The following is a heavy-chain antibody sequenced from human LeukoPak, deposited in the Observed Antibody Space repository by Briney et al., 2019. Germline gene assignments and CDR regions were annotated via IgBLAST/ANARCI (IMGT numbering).Heavy chain of an antibody. J-gene: IGHJ4*02. CDR3: ARDQYCTNGVCNTAHYFDY. V-gene: IGHV3-7*01. D-gene: IGHD2-8*01. CDR1: GFTFSSYW. Sequence: GGSLRLSCAASGFTFSSYWMSWVRQAPGKGLEWVANIKQDGSEKYYVDSVKGRFTISRDNAKNSLYLQMNSLRAEDTAVYYCARDQYCTNGVCNTAHYFDYWGQGTLVTVSS. CDR2: IKQDGSEK.